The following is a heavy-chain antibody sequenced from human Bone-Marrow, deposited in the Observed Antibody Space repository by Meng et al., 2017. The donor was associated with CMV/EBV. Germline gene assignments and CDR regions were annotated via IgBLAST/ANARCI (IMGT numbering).Heavy chain of an antibody. V-gene: IGHV4-38-2*02. CDR2: HYHTGNT. CDR1: GYSITSGDY. D-gene: IGHD2-2*01. J-gene: IGHJ6*02. Sequence: SETLSLTCTVSGYSITSGDYWGGVRHPPGKGLEWIASHYHTGNTYYKPSLRRRATISVDASKNQFSLTLDSVTAADTAVYYCVRDCSSTKCSLPRGSYNYYGMDVWGQGTTVTVSS. CDR3: VRDCSSTKCSLPRGSYNYYGMDV.